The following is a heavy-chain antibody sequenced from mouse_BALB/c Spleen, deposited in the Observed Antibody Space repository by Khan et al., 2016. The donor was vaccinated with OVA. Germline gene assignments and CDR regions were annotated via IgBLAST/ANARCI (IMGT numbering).Heavy chain of an antibody. D-gene: IGHD1-1*01. J-gene: IGHJ4*01. CDR2: ISYSGST. V-gene: IGHV3-2*02. Sequence: EVELVESGPGLVKPSQSLSLTCTVTGYSITTNYAWDWIRQFPGNKLEWMGYISYSGSTSYNPSLKSRISITRDTSKNQFFLQFNTVTTEDTATYYCARTNYYGYAVDYWGQGTSVTVSS. CDR1: GYSITTNYA. CDR3: ARTNYYGYAVDY.